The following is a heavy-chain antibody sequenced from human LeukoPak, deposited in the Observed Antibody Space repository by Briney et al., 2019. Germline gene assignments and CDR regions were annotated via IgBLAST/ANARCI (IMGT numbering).Heavy chain of an antibody. Sequence: ASVKVSCKTSGYTFTGYYIHWVRQAPGQGLEWMGRINPNSGDTNYAQKFQGRVTVTRITSITTAYMELSSPRSDDTAVYYCARRDYGDYWGQGTLVTVSS. J-gene: IGHJ4*02. CDR1: GYTFTGYY. CDR3: ARRDYGDY. CDR2: INPNSGDT. V-gene: IGHV1-2*06.